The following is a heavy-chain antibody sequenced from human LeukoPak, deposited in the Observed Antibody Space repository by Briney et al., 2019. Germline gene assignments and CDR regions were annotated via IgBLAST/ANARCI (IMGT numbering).Heavy chain of an antibody. D-gene: IGHD3-22*01. J-gene: IGHJ5*02. Sequence: GGSLRLSCAASGFTFSSYEMNWVRQAPGKGPEWVSYISSSGSTIYYADSVKGRFTISRDNAKNSLYLQMNSLRAEDTAVYYCARLDYDSSGYYYGFDPWGQGTLVTVSS. CDR1: GFTFSSYE. CDR2: ISSSGSTI. V-gene: IGHV3-48*03. CDR3: ARLDYDSSGYYYGFDP.